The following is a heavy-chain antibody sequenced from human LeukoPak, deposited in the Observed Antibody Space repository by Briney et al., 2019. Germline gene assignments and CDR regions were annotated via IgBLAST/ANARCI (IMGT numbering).Heavy chain of an antibody. CDR3: ARAPPVSGYDFFDY. D-gene: IGHD5-12*01. Sequence: ASVKVSCKASGYTFAGYYMHWVRQAPGQGLEWMGRINPNSGGTNYAQKFQGRVTMTRDTSASTAYMELSSLRSEDTAVYYCARAPPVSGYDFFDYWGQGTLVTVSS. V-gene: IGHV1-2*06. CDR1: GYTFAGYY. CDR2: INPNSGGT. J-gene: IGHJ4*02.